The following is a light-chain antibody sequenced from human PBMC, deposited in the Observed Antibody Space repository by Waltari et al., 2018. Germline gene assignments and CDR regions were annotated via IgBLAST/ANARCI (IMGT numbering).Light chain of an antibody. CDR2: DVS. J-gene: IGLJ2*01. Sequence: QSALTQPASVSGSPGQSITISCTGTSSYVGGYKYVSWYQQHPGKAPKVMIYDVSNRPSGVSNRFSGSKSGNTASLTISGLQAEDEADYYCSSYTTSSVIFGGGTKLTVL. CDR1: SSYVGGYKY. V-gene: IGLV2-14*03. CDR3: SSYTTSSVI.